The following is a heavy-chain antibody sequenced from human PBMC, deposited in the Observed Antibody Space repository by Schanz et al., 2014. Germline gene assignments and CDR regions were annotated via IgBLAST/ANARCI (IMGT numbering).Heavy chain of an antibody. CDR1: GFTVNTNY. D-gene: IGHD5-12*01. Sequence: EVQLVESGGGLIQPGGSLRLSCAVSGFTVNTNYMSWVRQAPGKGLEWVSSISSSSTYTYYADSVRGRFTISRDNAKNSLYLQMNSLRDEDTAVYYCARDPNSVNEIDYWGQGTLVTVSS. V-gene: IGHV3-21*02. CDR2: ISSSSTYT. J-gene: IGHJ4*02. CDR3: ARDPNSVNEIDY.